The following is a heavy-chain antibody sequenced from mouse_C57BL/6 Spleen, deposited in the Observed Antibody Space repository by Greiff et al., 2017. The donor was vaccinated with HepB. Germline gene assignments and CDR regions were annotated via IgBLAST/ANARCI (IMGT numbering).Heavy chain of an antibody. D-gene: IGHD2-4*01. V-gene: IGHV1-80*01. J-gene: IGHJ4*01. CDR1: GYAFSSYW. CDR3: ARSEDYDGSAMDS. CDR2: IYPGDGDT. Sequence: VQLQQSGAELVKPGASVKISCKASGYAFSSYWMNWVKQRPGKGLEWIGQIYPGDGDTNYNGKFKGKATLTADKSSSTAYMQLSSLTAEDAAVYFCARSEDYDGSAMDSWGQGTSVTVSS.